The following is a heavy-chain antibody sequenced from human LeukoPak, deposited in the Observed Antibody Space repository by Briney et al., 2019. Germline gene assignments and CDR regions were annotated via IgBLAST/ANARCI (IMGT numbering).Heavy chain of an antibody. CDR2: ISYDGSNK. CDR1: GFTFSSYA. V-gene: IGHV3-30*04. J-gene: IGHJ6*03. Sequence: GGSLRLSCAASGFTFSSYAMHWVRQAPGKGLEWVAVISYDGSNKYYADSVKGRFTISRDNSKNTLYLQMNSLRAEDTAVYYCAKRYYYYMDVWGKGTTVTISS. CDR3: AKRYYYYMDV.